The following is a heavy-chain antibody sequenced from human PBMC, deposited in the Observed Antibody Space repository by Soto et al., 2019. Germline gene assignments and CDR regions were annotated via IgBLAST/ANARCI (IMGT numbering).Heavy chain of an antibody. CDR2: ISSSSSYI. CDR3: XRVSAAGSLYYYYGMDV. Sequence: GGSLSLSCAASGFTFSSYSMNWVRQAPGKGLEWVSSISSSSSYIYYADSVKGRFTSSIDTAKNSLYLQMNSLRAEDTAVYSFXRVSAAGSLYYYYGMDVWGQGTTVTVSS. V-gene: IGHV3-21*01. J-gene: IGHJ6*02. D-gene: IGHD6-13*01. CDR1: GFTFSSYS.